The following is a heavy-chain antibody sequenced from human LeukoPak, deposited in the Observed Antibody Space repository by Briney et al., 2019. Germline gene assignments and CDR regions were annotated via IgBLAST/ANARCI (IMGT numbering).Heavy chain of an antibody. J-gene: IGHJ4*02. Sequence: PSETLSLTCTVSGGSISSSSYYWGWIRQPPGKGLEWIGSIYYSGSTYYNPSLKSRVTISIDTSKNEFSLKLISVTAADTAIYYCARGTVILDYWGQGTLVTVSS. V-gene: IGHV4-39*07. CDR3: ARGTVILDY. CDR1: GGSISSSSYY. CDR2: IYYSGST. D-gene: IGHD4-17*01.